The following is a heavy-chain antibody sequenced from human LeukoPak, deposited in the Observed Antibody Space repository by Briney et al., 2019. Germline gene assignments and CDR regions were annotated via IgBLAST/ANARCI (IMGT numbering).Heavy chain of an antibody. Sequence: SGTLSLTCAVSGGSISSRNWWSWVRQPPGKGLEWIGEIYHSGSTNYNPSLKTRVTISVDKSKNQLSLKLSSVTAADTAVYYCARASHDYGDYSHFDYWGQGTLVTVSS. J-gene: IGHJ4*02. D-gene: IGHD4-17*01. CDR2: IYHSGST. CDR3: ARASHDYGDYSHFDY. CDR1: GGSISSRNW. V-gene: IGHV4-4*02.